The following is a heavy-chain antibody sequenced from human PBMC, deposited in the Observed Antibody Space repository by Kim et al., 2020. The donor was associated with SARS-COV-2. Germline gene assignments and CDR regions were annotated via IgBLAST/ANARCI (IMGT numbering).Heavy chain of an antibody. J-gene: IGHJ4*02. Sequence: GGSLRLSCAASGFTFSSSAMSWVRQAPGKGLEWVSAINGGGAGTYYADSVKGRFTISRDNSKNTLYLQMNSLRADDTAVYYCAKGGSWCDYWGQGTLVTVSS. CDR1: GFTFSSSA. D-gene: IGHD6-13*01. CDR2: INGGGAGT. CDR3: AKGGSWCDY. V-gene: IGHV3-23*01.